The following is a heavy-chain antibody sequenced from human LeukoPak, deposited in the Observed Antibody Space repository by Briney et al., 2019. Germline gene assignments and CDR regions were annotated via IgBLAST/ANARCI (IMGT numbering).Heavy chain of an antibody. CDR2: INPSGGST. V-gene: IGHV1-46*01. D-gene: IGHD5-12*01. Sequence: ASVKVSCKASGYTFTSYYMHWVRTAPGQGLEWMGIINPSGGSTSYAQKFQGRVTITADKSTSTAYMELSSLRSEDTAVYYCARAPRGYSGYDLIDAFDIWGQGTMVTVSS. CDR1: GYTFTSYY. J-gene: IGHJ3*02. CDR3: ARAPRGYSGYDLIDAFDI.